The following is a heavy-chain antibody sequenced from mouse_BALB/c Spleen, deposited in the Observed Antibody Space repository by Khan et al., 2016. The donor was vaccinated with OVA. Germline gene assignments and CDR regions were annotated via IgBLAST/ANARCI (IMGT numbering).Heavy chain of an antibody. V-gene: IGHV3-6*02. J-gene: IGHJ3*01. CDR1: GYSITSGYF. Sequence: EVQLQESGPGLVKPSQSLSLTCSVTGYSITSGYFWNWIRQFPGNKLEWMGYIRYDGNSNYYPSLKNRISISRDTSKNQFFLKLNSVTPEDTATYYCARGGSSGPDWFTNWGQGTLVTVSA. CDR2: IRYDGNS. D-gene: IGHD3-1*01. CDR3: ARGGSSGPDWFTN.